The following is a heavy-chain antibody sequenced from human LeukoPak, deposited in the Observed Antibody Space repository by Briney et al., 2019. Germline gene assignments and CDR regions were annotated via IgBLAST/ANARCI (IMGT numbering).Heavy chain of an antibody. V-gene: IGHV4-4*07. J-gene: IGHJ6*02. CDR2: IYTSGST. CDR3: ARDNQAMVYYYGMDV. Sequence: PSETLSLTCTVSGGSISSYYWSWIRQPAGKGLEWIGRIYTSGSTNYNPSLKSRVTISVDTSKNQFSLKLSSVTAADTAVYYCARDNQAMVYYYGMDVWGQGTTVTVSS. CDR1: GGSISSYY. D-gene: IGHD5-18*01.